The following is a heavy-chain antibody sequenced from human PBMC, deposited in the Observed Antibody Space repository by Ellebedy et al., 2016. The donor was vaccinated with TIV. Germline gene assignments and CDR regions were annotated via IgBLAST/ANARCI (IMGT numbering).Heavy chain of an antibody. V-gene: IGHV3-48*02. J-gene: IGHJ4*02. CDR3: ATSTVARGSYSDY. D-gene: IGHD3-10*01. CDR2: ISSSSSTI. Sequence: GESLKISCAASGFTFSSYSMNWVRQAPGKGLEWVSYISSSSSTIYSADSVKGRFTISRDNAKNSLYLQMNSRRDEDTAVYYCATSTVARGSYSDYWGQGTLVTVSS. CDR1: GFTFSSYS.